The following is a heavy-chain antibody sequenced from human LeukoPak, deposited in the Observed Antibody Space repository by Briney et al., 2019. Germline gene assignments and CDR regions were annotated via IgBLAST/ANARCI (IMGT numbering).Heavy chain of an antibody. D-gene: IGHD4-4*01. J-gene: IGHJ6*02. V-gene: IGHV1-8*01. CDR1: GYTFTSYD. Sequence: GASVKVSCKASGYTFTSYDINWVRQATGQGLEWMGWMNPNSGNTGYAQKFQGRVTMTRNTSISTAYMELSSLRSEDTAVYYCARGLSYSNFFYYYYGMDVWGQGTTVTVSS. CDR3: ARGLSYSNFFYYYYGMDV. CDR2: MNPNSGNT.